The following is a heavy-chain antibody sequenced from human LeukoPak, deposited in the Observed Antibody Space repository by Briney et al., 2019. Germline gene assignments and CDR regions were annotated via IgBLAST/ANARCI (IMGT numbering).Heavy chain of an antibody. V-gene: IGHV3-11*01. CDR2: ISSSGGTI. J-gene: IGHJ5*02. CDR1: GLTFSDYY. D-gene: IGHD4-11*01. Sequence: SGGSLRLSCAASGLTFSDYYMSWIRQTPGKGREWVSCISSSGGTIYYADSVKGRFTISRDNAKNSLYLQMNSLRAEDTAVYYCARDRDSNYRFDTWGQGTLVTVSS. CDR3: ARDRDSNYRFDT.